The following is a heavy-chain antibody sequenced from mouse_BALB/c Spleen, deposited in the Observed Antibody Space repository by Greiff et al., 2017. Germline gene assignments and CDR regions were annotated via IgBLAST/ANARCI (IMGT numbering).Heavy chain of an antibody. V-gene: IGHV6-6*02. CDR2: IRLKSNNYAT. J-gene: IGHJ4*01. CDR1: GFTFSNYW. D-gene: IGHD1-1*01. Sequence: EVNVVESGGGLVQPGGSMKLSCVASGFTFSNYWMNWVRQSPEKGLEWVAEIRLKSNNYATHYAESVKGRFTISRDDSKSSVYLQMNNLRAEDTGIYYCARDYYGSTHYYAMDYWGQGTSVTVSS. CDR3: ARDYYGSTHYYAMDY.